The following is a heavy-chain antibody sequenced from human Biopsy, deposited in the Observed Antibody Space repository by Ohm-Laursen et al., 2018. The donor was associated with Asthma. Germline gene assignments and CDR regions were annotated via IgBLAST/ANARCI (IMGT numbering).Heavy chain of an antibody. CDR1: GYTFNSAG. CDR2: ISVYNGNT. V-gene: IGHV1-18*01. D-gene: IGHD3-10*01. CDR3: ARAVDYSHYYGIDV. J-gene: IGHJ6*02. Sequence: ASVKVSCKTSGYTFNSAGITWVRQAPGQGLEWMGWISVYNGNTKVAQKLQDRVTMITDTSTSTAYMELRSLRSDDTDVYFCARAVDYSHYYGIDVWGQGTTVTVS.